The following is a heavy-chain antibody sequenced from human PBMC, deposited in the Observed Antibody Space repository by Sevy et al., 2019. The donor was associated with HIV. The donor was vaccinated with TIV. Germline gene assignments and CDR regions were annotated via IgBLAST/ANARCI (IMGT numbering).Heavy chain of an antibody. D-gene: IGHD2-21*02. CDR2: IRNKANSDTT. CDR1: GFTFSDYY. Sequence: GGSLRLSCAGSGFTFSDYYMDWVRQAPGKGLEWVGRIRNKANSDTTEYAASVKGRFTISRDDSKNSLYLQVNSLKTEDTAVYYCARYLGGNSDDYWDHGTLVTVSS. J-gene: IGHJ4*01. V-gene: IGHV3-72*01. CDR3: ARYLGGNSDDY.